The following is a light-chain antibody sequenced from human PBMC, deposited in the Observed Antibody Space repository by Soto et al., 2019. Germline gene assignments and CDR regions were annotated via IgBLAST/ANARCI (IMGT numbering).Light chain of an antibody. CDR1: SNDVGGYTS. Sequence: QSALTQPASVSGSPGQSITISCTGSSNDVGGYTSVCWYQQHPGKAPKLMIYNDIYRPSGVSDRFSASKSDNTASLTISGLQTEDEADYYCSSHTSSSTYLFGTGTKLTVL. CDR2: NDI. V-gene: IGLV2-14*03. CDR3: SSHTSSSTYL. J-gene: IGLJ1*01.